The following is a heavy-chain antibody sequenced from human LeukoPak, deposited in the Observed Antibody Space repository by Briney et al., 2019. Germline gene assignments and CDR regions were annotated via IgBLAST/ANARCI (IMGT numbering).Heavy chain of an antibody. CDR2: INTNTGNP. J-gene: IGHJ5*02. V-gene: IGHV7-4-1*01. Sequence: ASVKVSCKASGYTFTSYAMNWVRQAPGQGLEWMGWINTNTGNPTYAQGFTGRFFFSLDTSVSTAYLQICSLKAEDTAVYYCARDYVYGDYVRFDPWGQGTLVTVSS. CDR3: ARDYVYGDYVRFDP. D-gene: IGHD4-17*01. CDR1: GYTFTSYA.